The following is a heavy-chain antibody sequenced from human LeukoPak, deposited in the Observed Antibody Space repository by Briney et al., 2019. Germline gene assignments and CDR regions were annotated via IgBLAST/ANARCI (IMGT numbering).Heavy chain of an antibody. CDR3: ARDELAGTGGDY. CDR1: GFTFSNYA. V-gene: IGHV3-30-3*01. Sequence: GGSLRLSCAASGFTFSNYAMQWVRQAPGKGLEWVAVISYDGSNKYYADSVKGRFTISRDNSENTLYLQLNSLRAEDTAVYYCARDELAGTGGDYWGQGTLVTVSS. J-gene: IGHJ4*02. D-gene: IGHD6-19*01. CDR2: ISYDGSNK.